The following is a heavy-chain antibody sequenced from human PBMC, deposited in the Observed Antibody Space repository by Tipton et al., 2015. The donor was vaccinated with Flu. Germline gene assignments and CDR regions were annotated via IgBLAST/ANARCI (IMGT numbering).Heavy chain of an antibody. Sequence: TLSLTCTVSGGSISDNSYYWGWIRQPPGKGLEWIGSIYYNGSTFYNPPLKSRVTLSVDTSKNQFSLKLSSVTAADTAIYYCARDEGGGYFDTVARAVFDYWGRGTQVTVSS. CDR3: ARDEGGGYFDTVARAVFDY. CDR2: IYYNGST. V-gene: IGHV4-39*07. CDR1: GGSISDNSYY. D-gene: IGHD3-22*01. J-gene: IGHJ4*02.